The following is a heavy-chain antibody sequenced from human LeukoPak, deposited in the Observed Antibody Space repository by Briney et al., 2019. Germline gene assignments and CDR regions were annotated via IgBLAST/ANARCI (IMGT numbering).Heavy chain of an antibody. CDR2: INPNSGGT. CDR1: GYTFTGYY. CDR3: AAHRYSGSFLFDY. J-gene: IGHJ4*02. V-gene: IGHV1-2*02. Sequence: ASVKVSCKASGYTFTGYYMHWVRQAPGRGLEWMGWINPNSGGTNYAQKFQGRVTMTRDTSISTAYMELSRLRSDDTAVYYCAAHRYSGSFLFDYWGQGTLVTVSS. D-gene: IGHD1-26*01.